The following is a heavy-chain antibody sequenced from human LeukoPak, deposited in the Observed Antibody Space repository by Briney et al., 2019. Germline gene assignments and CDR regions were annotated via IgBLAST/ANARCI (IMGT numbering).Heavy chain of an antibody. Sequence: GGLLSLSCAASGFPLSTYGMSGVVKAPAKGLGWVSSIRIGGGGTFYADSVKGRFTISRDSSENTLHLQMNNLRVEDTARYFCATCTVLSQGWCNWFDPWGQGPLVTVSS. CDR3: ATCTVLSQGWCNWFDP. V-gene: IGHV3-23*01. CDR1: GFPLSTYG. J-gene: IGHJ5*02. CDR2: IRIGGGGT. D-gene: IGHD1-1*01.